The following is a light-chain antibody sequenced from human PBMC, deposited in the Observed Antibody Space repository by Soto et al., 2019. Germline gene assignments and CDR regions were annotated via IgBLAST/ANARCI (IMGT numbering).Light chain of an antibody. CDR2: YDD. CDR1: SSNIGNNA. CDR3: CSYAGTYSYV. J-gene: IGLJ1*01. Sequence: QSVLTQPPSVSEAPRQRVTISCSGSSSNIGNNAVNWYQQLPGKAPKLLIYYDDLLPSGVSDRFSGSKSGNTASLTISGLQAEDEADYYCCSYAGTYSYVFGTGTKVTVL. V-gene: IGLV1-36*01.